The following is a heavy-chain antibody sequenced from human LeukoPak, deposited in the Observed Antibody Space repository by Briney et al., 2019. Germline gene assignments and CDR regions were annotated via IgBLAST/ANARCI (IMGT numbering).Heavy chain of an antibody. J-gene: IGHJ4*02. CDR3: ARHNSTGWYYFDY. CDR1: GYSFSSYW. CDR2: IDPSDSYS. V-gene: IGHV5-10-1*01. Sequence: PGESLKISCKGSGYSFSSYWISWVRQMPGKGLERMGRIDPSDSYSNYSPSFQGHVTISAGKSISTAYLQWGSLQASDTARYYCARHNSTGWYYFDYWGQGTLVTVSP. D-gene: IGHD6-19*01.